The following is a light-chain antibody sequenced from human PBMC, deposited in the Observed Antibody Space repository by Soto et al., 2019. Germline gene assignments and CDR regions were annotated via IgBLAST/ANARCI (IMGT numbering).Light chain of an antibody. CDR2: ATF. J-gene: IGKJ3*01. V-gene: IGKV1-39*01. CDR1: QTISRY. CDR3: QQTYDTLFS. Sequence: DISLTQSPSSLSASVGDSVTITCRASQTISRYLNWYQQRPGKAPSLLICATFNLQTGVPSRFSGSGSGTDFTLSITGLQPEDFATYYCQQTYDTLFSFGPGTTLDLK.